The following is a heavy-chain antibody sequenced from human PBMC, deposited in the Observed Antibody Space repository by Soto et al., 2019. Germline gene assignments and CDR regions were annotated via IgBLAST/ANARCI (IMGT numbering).Heavy chain of an antibody. V-gene: IGHV1-46*01. CDR2: INPSGGST. Sequence: EASVKVSCKASGYTFTSYYMHWVRQAPGQGLEWMGIINPSGGSTSYAQNFQGRVTMTRDTSTSTVYMELSSLRSEDMAVYYCARERESNYVFDYWGQGTLVTVSS. D-gene: IGHD4-4*01. CDR3: ARERESNYVFDY. CDR1: GYTFTSYY. J-gene: IGHJ4*02.